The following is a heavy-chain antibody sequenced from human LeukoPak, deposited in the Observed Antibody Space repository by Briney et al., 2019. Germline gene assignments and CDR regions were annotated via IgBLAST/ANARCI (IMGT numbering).Heavy chain of an antibody. CDR1: GFTFSSYG. CDR3: ASSGDYVWGSKSGAFDI. V-gene: IGHV3-30*02. D-gene: IGHD3-16*01. Sequence: GGSLRLSCAASGFTFSSYGMHWVRQAPGKGLEWVAFIRYDGSNKYYADSVKGRFTISRDNSKNTLYLQMNSLRAEDTAVYYCASSGDYVWGSKSGAFDIWGQGTMVTVSS. J-gene: IGHJ3*02. CDR2: IRYDGSNK.